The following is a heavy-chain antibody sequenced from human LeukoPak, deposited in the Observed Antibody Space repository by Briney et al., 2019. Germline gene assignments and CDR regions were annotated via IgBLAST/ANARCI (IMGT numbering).Heavy chain of an antibody. Sequence: GGSLRLSCAASGFTFSNFGMSWVRQAPEKGLEWVSSVTISGDNTYYAESVKGRFTISRDNSKGTLYLLMSSLRADDTAVYYCARGRGRNPSGYYYYMDVWGKGTTVTVSS. J-gene: IGHJ6*04. CDR2: VTISGDNT. CDR1: GFTFSNFG. V-gene: IGHV3-23*01. D-gene: IGHD3-16*01. CDR3: ARGRGRNPSGYYYYMDV.